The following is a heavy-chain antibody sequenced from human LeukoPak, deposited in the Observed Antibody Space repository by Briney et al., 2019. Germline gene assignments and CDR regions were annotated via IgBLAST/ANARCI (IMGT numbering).Heavy chain of an antibody. D-gene: IGHD5-18*01. CDR3: ARVRRDTAMVTDYYYMDV. J-gene: IGHJ6*03. Sequence: PGGSLRLSCAASGFTFSSYGMSWVRQAPGKGLEWVSGINWNGGSTGYADSVKGRFTISRDNAKNSLYLQMNSLRAEDTALYYCARVRRDTAMVTDYYYMDVWGKGTTVTVSS. CDR2: INWNGGST. V-gene: IGHV3-20*04. CDR1: GFTFSSYG.